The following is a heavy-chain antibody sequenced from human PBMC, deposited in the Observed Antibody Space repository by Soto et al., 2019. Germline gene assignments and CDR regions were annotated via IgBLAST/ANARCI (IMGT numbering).Heavy chain of an antibody. Sequence: GGSLRLSCAASGFTFSSYAMHWVRQAPGKGLEYVSAISSNGGSTYYADSVKGRFTISRDNSKNTLYLQMGSLRAEDMAVYYCARGAPTSRPYYFDYWGQGTLVTVSS. V-gene: IGHV3-64*02. D-gene: IGHD6-6*01. J-gene: IGHJ4*02. CDR3: ARGAPTSRPYYFDY. CDR2: ISSNGGST. CDR1: GFTFSSYA.